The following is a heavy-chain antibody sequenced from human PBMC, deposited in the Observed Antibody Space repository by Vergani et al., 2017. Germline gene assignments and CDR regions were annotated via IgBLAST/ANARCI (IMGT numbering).Heavy chain of an antibody. V-gene: IGHV4-59*12. CDR2: INHSGST. Sequence: QVQLQESGPGLVKPSETLSLTCTVSGGSISSYYWSWIRQPPGKGLEWIGEINHSGSTNYNPSLKSRVTISVDTSKNQFSLKLSSVTAADTAVYYCARGRVDYCSSTSCYIFFDYWGQGTLVTVSS. J-gene: IGHJ4*02. CDR3: ARGRVDYCSSTSCYIFFDY. CDR1: GGSISSYY. D-gene: IGHD2-2*02.